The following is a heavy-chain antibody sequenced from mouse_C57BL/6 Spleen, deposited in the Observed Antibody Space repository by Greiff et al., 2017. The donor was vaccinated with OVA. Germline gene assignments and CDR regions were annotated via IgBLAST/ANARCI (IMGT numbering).Heavy chain of an antibody. D-gene: IGHD2-1*01. Sequence: QVQLKQPGAELVKPGASVKLSCKASGYTFTSYWMQWVKQRPGQGLEWIGEIDPSDSYTNYNQKFKGKATLTVDTSSSTAYMQLSSLTSEDSAVYYCARGFYYGNYRYAMDYWGQGTSVTVSS. CDR3: ARGFYYGNYRYAMDY. J-gene: IGHJ4*01. CDR1: GYTFTSYW. CDR2: IDPSDSYT. V-gene: IGHV1-50*01.